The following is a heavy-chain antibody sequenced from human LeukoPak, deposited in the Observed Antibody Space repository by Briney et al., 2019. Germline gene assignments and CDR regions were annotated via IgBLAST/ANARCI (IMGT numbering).Heavy chain of an antibody. CDR2: ISAYNGNT. V-gene: IGHV1-18*01. CDR3: ARVGRGFRDDAFDI. Sequence: ASVKVSCKASGYTFTSYAMNWVRQAPGQGLEWMGWISAYNGNTNYAQKLQGRVTMTTDTSTSTAYMELRSLRSDDTAVYYCARVGRGFRDDAFDIWGQGTMVTVSS. J-gene: IGHJ3*02. CDR1: GYTFTSYA. D-gene: IGHD5-12*01.